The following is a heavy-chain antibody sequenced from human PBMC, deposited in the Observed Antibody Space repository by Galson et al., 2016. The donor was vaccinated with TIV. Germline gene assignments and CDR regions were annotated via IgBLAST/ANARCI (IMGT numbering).Heavy chain of an antibody. CDR1: GFTFDDYA. CDR2: ISWNSGSI. V-gene: IGHV3-9*01. Sequence: SLRLSCAASGFTFDDYAMHWVREVPGRGLEWVSVISWNSGSIVYADSAKGRFIISRDNAKNSLYLQTDSLRAEDTALYYCAKGQLRAARRFYYMDVWGKGTTVTVSS. D-gene: IGHD2-2*01. J-gene: IGHJ6*03. CDR3: AKGQLRAARRFYYMDV.